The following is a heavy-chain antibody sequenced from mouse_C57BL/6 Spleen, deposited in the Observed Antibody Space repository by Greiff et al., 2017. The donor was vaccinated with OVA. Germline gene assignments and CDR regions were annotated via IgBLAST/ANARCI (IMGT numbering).Heavy chain of an antibody. D-gene: IGHD2-2*01. J-gene: IGHJ2*01. V-gene: IGHV5-16*01. CDR3: AREGGYDGPYFDY. CDR2: INYDGSST. Sequence: EVKLVESEGGLVQPGSSMKLSCTASGFTFSDYYMAWVRQVPEKGLEWVANINYDGSSTYYLDSLKSRFIISRDNAKNILYLQMSSLKSEDTATYYCAREGGYDGPYFDYWGQCTTLTVSS. CDR1: GFTFSDYY.